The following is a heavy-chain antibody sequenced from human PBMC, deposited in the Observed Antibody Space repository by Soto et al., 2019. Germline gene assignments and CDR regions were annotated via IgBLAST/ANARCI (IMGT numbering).Heavy chain of an antibody. CDR3: ASTVVQAAIPYYYGMEV. J-gene: IGHJ6*01. V-gene: IGHV6-1*01. D-gene: IGHD2-2*01. CDR1: GYSVSSNSAA. CDR2: TYYRSKWYN. Sequence: SQTLSLTCAISGYSVSSNSAAWDWIRQSPSRGLEWLGRTYYRSKWYNDYAVSVKSRITINPETSKNQFSLQLNSVTPEDTAVYYCASTVVQAAIPYYYGMEVWGQGTTVTVSS.